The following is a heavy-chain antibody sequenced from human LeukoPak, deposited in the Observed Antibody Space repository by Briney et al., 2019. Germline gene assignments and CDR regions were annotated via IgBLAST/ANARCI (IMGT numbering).Heavy chain of an antibody. CDR2: ISGSGGST. D-gene: IGHD3-22*01. J-gene: IGHJ4*02. V-gene: IGHV3-23*01. Sequence: GGSLRLSCAASGFTFSGYGMGWVRQAPGQGLEWVSAISGSGGSTYYADSVKGRFTISRDNSKNTLYLQMNSLRAEDTAIYYCAKILYGSGYFLLDSWGQGTLVTVSS. CDR1: GFTFSGYG. CDR3: AKILYGSGYFLLDS.